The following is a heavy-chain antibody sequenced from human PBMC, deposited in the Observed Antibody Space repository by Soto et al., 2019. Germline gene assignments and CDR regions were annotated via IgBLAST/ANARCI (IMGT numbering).Heavy chain of an antibody. CDR1: GFTFSSYG. J-gene: IGHJ4*02. CDR2: ISYDGSNK. CDR3: AKDPTKGIAVAAYFDY. Sequence: GGSLRLSCAASGFTFSSYGMHWVRQAPGKGLEWVAVISYDGSNKYYADSVKGRFTISRDNSKNTLYLQMNSLRAEDTAVYYCAKDPTKGIAVAAYFDYWGQGTLVTVSS. V-gene: IGHV3-30*18. D-gene: IGHD6-19*01.